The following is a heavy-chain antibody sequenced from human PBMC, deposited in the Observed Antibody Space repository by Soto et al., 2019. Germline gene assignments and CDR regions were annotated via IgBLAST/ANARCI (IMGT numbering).Heavy chain of an antibody. V-gene: IGHV5-51*01. CDR3: ARQRYGDSTSALVYYYYYYGMDV. J-gene: IGHJ6*02. CDR1: GYSFTSYW. CDR2: IYPGDSDT. D-gene: IGHD4-17*01. Sequence: GESLKISCKGSGYSFTSYWIGWVRQMPGKGLEWMGIIYPGDSDTRYSPSFQGQVTISADKSISTAYLQGSSLKASDTAMDYCARQRYGDSTSALVYYYYYYGMDVWGQGTTVTVSS.